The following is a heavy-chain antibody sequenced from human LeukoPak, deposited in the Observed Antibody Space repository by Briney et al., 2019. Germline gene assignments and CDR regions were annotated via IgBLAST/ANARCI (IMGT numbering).Heavy chain of an antibody. CDR3: ARGRLYYYGSGSYGDYYYYYMDV. Sequence: SETLSLTCTVSGGSISSYYWSWIRQPPGKGLEWIGYIYYSGSTNYNPSLKSRVTISVDTSKNQFSLKLSSVTAADTAVYYCARGRLYYYGSGSYGDYYYYYMDVWGKGTTVTISS. J-gene: IGHJ6*03. D-gene: IGHD3-10*01. CDR2: IYYSGST. CDR1: GGSISSYY. V-gene: IGHV4-59*01.